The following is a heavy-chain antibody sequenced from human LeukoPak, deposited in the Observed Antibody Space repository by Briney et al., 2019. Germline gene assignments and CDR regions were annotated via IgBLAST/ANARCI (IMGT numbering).Heavy chain of an antibody. CDR3: ARGIAAAGTNWFDP. V-gene: IGHV1-2*02. J-gene: IGHJ5*02. D-gene: IGHD6-13*01. Sequence: ASVKVSCKASGYTFTGYYMHWVRQAPGQGLEWMGWINPNSGGTNYAQKFQGRVTMTRDTSISTAYMELRSLRSDDTAVYYCARGIAAAGTNWFDPWGQGTLVTVSS. CDR1: GYTFTGYY. CDR2: INPNSGGT.